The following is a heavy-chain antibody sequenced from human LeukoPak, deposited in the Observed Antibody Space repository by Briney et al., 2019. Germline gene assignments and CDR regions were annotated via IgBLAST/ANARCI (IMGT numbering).Heavy chain of an antibody. J-gene: IGHJ4*02. Sequence: GGSLRLSCAASGFTFSSDAMSWVRQAPGKGLEWVSAISGSGGSTYYADSVKGRFTISRDNSKNTLYLQMNSLRAEDTAVYYCAKDPGYSSGWYIIDYWGQGTLVTVSS. CDR1: GFTFSSDA. V-gene: IGHV3-23*01. D-gene: IGHD6-19*01. CDR3: AKDPGYSSGWYIIDY. CDR2: ISGSGGST.